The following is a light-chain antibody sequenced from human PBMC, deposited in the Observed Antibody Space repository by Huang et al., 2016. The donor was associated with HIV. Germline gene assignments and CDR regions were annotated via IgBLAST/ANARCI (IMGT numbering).Light chain of an antibody. CDR2: AAS. CDR1: ESVSSN. Sequence: EIVMTQSPATLSVSPGGSATLSCRASESVSSNLAWYQQKPGQAPRRLIYAASTRATGIPTRFSGSGSGTEFRLTISSLQSEDFAVYYCQQYDNWLATFGQGTKVEIK. CDR3: QQYDNWLAT. J-gene: IGKJ1*01. V-gene: IGKV3-15*01.